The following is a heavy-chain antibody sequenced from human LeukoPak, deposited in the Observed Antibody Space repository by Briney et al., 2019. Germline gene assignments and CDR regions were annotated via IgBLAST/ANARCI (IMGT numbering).Heavy chain of an antibody. Sequence: ASVKVSCKASGYTFTSYGISWVRQAPGQGLGWMGWISAYNGNTNYAQKLQSRVTMATDTSTSTAYIRLRSLRSDDTAVYYCASSGSDYARSTFDIWGQGTMVTVSP. D-gene: IGHD1-26*01. J-gene: IGHJ3*02. CDR1: GYTFTSYG. CDR2: ISAYNGNT. V-gene: IGHV1-18*01. CDR3: ASSGSDYARSTFDI.